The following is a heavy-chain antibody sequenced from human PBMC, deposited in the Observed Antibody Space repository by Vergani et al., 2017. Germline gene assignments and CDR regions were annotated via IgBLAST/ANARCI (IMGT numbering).Heavy chain of an antibody. CDR3: TTEDYYDSSGYYYGGAYYFDY. CDR1: GFTFSSYW. CDR2: IKQDGSEK. J-gene: IGHJ4*02. Sequence: EVQLVESGGGLVQPGGSLRLSCAVSGFTFSSYWMSWVRQAPGKGLEWVANIKQDGSEKYYVDSVKGRFTISRDNAKNSLYLQMNSLKTEDTAVYYCTTEDYYDSSGYYYGGAYYFDYWGQGTLVTVSS. V-gene: IGHV3-7*03. D-gene: IGHD3-22*01.